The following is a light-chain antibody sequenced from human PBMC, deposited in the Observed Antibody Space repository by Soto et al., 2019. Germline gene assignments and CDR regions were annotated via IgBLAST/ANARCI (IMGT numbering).Light chain of an antibody. CDR3: QQYYTSPLT. V-gene: IGKV4-1*01. J-gene: IGKJ4*01. CDR1: QSVLHSSNNKNY. CDR2: WAS. Sequence: DIVMTQSPDSLAVSLGERATINCKSSQSVLHSSNNKNYLAWYQQKPGQPPKLLIYWASTRESGVPDRFSGSGSVTDFTLTISSLQAEDVAVYSCQQYYTSPLTFGGGTKVEIK.